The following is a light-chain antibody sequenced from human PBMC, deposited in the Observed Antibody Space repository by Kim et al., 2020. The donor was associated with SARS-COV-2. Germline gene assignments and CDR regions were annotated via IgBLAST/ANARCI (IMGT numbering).Light chain of an antibody. Sequence: LSPGERATLSCRASQSVKSYLAWYRQKPGQAPRLLIYDASNRATGIPARFSGSGSGTDFTLTISSLEPEDFAVYYCQQRSDWPITFGQGTRLEIK. CDR3: QQRSDWPIT. CDR1: QSVKSY. J-gene: IGKJ5*01. CDR2: DAS. V-gene: IGKV3-11*01.